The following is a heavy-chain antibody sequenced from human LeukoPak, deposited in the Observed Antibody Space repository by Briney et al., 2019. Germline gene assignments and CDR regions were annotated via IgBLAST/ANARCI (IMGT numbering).Heavy chain of an antibody. CDR3: ARDLKLPGISSSWHDDAFDT. J-gene: IGHJ3*02. CDR1: GGTFSSYA. V-gene: IGHV1-69*06. Sequence: ASVKVSCKASGGTFSSYAISWVRQAPGHGLEWMGGIIPIFGTANYAQKFQGRVAITADKSTSTAYMELSSLRSEDTAVYYCARDLKLPGISSSWHDDAFDTWGQGTMVTVSS. CDR2: IIPIFGTA. D-gene: IGHD6-13*01.